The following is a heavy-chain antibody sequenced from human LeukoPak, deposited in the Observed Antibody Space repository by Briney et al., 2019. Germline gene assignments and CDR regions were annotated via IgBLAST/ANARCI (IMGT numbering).Heavy chain of an antibody. D-gene: IGHD2-2*01. CDR2: INPNSGGT. CDR1: GYTFTGYY. J-gene: IGHJ6*02. Sequence: GASVKVSCKASGYTFTGYYMHWVRQAPGQGLEWMGWINPNSGGTNYAQKFQGRVTMTRDTSISTAYMELSRLRSEDTAVYYCASKSCSSTSCYSPWYYYYGMDVWGQGTTVTVSS. CDR3: ASKSCSSTSCYSPWYYYYGMDV. V-gene: IGHV1-2*02.